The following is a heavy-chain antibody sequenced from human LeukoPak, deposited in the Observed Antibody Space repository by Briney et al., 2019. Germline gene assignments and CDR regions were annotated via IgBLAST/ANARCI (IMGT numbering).Heavy chain of an antibody. V-gene: IGHV3-33*01. D-gene: IGHD3-10*01. J-gene: IGHJ4*02. CDR1: GFAFSSYG. CDR2: IWYDGSNK. Sequence: GGSLRLSCAASGFAFSSYGMHWVRQAPGKGLEWVAVIWYDGSNKYYGDSVKGRFTISRDNSKNTLYLQMNSLRAEDTAVYYCARRFGELVDYWGQGTLVTVSS. CDR3: ARRFGELVDY.